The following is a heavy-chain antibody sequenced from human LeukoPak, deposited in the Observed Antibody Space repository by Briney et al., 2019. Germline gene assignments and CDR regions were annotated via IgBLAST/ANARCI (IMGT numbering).Heavy chain of an antibody. CDR3: ARRAYSGSYPLYFDY. CDR2: IYYSGST. V-gene: IGHV4-39*01. J-gene: IGHJ4*02. D-gene: IGHD1-26*01. CDR1: GGSISSSSYY. Sequence: PSETLSLTCTVSGGSISSSSYYCAWIRQPPGKGLEWIGSIYYSGSTYYNPSLRSRVTISVDTSKNQFSLKLSSVTAADTAVYYCARRAYSGSYPLYFDYWGQGTLVTVSS.